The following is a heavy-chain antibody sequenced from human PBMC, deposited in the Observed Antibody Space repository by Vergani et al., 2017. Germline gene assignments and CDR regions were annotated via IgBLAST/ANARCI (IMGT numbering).Heavy chain of an antibody. CDR1: GGTFSSYT. CDR3: ARWAYSGSSTMASRYGMDV. D-gene: IGHD1-26*01. J-gene: IGHJ6*02. V-gene: IGHV1-69*02. CDR2: TIPILGIA. Sequence: QVQLVQSGAEVKKPGSSVKVSCKASGGTFSSYTISWVRQAPGQGLEWMGRTIPILGIANYAQKFQGRVTITADKSTSTAYMELSSLRSEDTAVYYCARWAYSGSSTMASRYGMDVWGQGP.